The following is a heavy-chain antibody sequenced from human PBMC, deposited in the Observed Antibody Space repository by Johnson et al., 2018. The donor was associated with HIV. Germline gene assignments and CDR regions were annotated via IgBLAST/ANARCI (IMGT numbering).Heavy chain of an antibody. CDR3: ARASPNYYDSSGYFPLDAFDI. CDR1: GFTFSSYA. J-gene: IGHJ3*02. CDR2: ISYDGSNK. Sequence: QVQLVESGGGVVQPGRSLRLSCAASGFTFSSYAMHWVRQAPGKGLEWVAVISYDGSNKHYAASVKGRFTISRDNTKNTLSLQMNSLRAEDTAVYDCARASPNYYDSSGYFPLDAFDIWGQGTMVTVSS. V-gene: IGHV3-30*04. D-gene: IGHD3-22*01.